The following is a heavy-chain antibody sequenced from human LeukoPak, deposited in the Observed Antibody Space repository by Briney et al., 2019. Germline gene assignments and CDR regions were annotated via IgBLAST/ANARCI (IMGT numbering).Heavy chain of an antibody. D-gene: IGHD6-19*01. CDR1: GYTFTGYY. CDR3: ARDSSAWSGAGFDP. CDR2: INPNSGGT. V-gene: IGHV1-2*02. Sequence: ASVKVSCKASGYTFTGYYMHWVRQAPGQGLEWMGWINPNSGGTNYAQKFQGRVTMTRDTSISTAYMELSRLRSDDTAVYYCARDSSAWSGAGFDPWGQGTLVTVSS. J-gene: IGHJ5*02.